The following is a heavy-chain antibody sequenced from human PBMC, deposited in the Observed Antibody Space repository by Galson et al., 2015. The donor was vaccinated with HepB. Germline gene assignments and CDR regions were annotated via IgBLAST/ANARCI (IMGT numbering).Heavy chain of an antibody. J-gene: IGHJ4*02. V-gene: IGHV4-38-2*01. CDR2: IYHSGST. Sequence: LSLTCAVSGYSISSGYYWGWIRQPPGKGLEWIGSIYHSGSTYYNPSLKSRVTISVDTSKNQFSLKLSSVTAADTAVYYCARVRGSSSWYPVYWGQGTLVTVA. CDR3: ARVRGSSSWYPVY. D-gene: IGHD6-13*01. CDR1: GYSISSGYY.